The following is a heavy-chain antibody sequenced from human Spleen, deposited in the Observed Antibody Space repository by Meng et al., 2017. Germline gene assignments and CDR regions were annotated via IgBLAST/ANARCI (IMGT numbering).Heavy chain of an antibody. CDR2: IYWDDDK. CDR1: GFSLSTTRMG. Sequence: SGPTLVKPTQTLTLTCTFSGFSLSTTRMGVGWIRQPPGKALEWLAVIYWDDDKRYNPSLKNRLTVTKDTSKNQVVLTMTNIDPVDTATYYCAHRGYCSGGNCFSGFDYFDYWGPGALVTVSS. D-gene: IGHD2-15*01. CDR3: AHRGYCSGGNCFSGFDYFDY. V-gene: IGHV2-5*02. J-gene: IGHJ4*02.